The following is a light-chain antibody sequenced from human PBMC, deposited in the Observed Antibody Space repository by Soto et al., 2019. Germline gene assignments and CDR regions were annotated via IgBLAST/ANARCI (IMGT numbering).Light chain of an antibody. CDR1: QNVSTY. V-gene: IGKV3-11*01. Sequence: EIVLTQSPATLSLSPGERATLSCRASQNVSTYLAWYQQKPGQAPRLLIYDASNRATGIPARFSGSWSGTDFTLTISSLEPEDLAVYYCQQRTNWLTFGPGTKVDIK. CDR2: DAS. J-gene: IGKJ3*01. CDR3: QQRTNWLT.